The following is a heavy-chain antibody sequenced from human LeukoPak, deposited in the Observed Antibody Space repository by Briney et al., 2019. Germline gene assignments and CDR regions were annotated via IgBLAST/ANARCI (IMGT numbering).Heavy chain of an antibody. CDR2: IYYSGST. Sequence: SETLSLTCTVSGGSISSYYWSWIRQPPGKGLEWIGYIYYSGSTNYNPSLKSRVTISVDTSKNQFSLKLSSVTAADTAVYYCARASSSRPRKDAFDIWGQGTMVTVSS. D-gene: IGHD6-6*01. V-gene: IGHV4-59*01. CDR1: GGSISSYY. CDR3: ARASSSRPRKDAFDI. J-gene: IGHJ3*02.